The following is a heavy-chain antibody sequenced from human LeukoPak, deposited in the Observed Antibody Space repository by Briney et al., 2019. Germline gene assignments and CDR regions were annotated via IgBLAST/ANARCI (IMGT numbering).Heavy chain of an antibody. Sequence: SETLSLTCAVYGGSFSGYYWSWIRQPPGKGLEWIGEINHSGSTNYNPSLKSRVTISVDTSKNQFSLKLSSVTAADTAVYYCARGGIMAVSSDFDYRGQGTLVTVSS. CDR2: INHSGST. D-gene: IGHD1-26*01. V-gene: IGHV4-34*01. CDR1: GGSFSGYY. J-gene: IGHJ4*02. CDR3: ARGGIMAVSSDFDY.